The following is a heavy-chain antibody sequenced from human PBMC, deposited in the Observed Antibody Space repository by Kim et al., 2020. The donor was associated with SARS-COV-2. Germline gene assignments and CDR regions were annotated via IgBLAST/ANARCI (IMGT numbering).Heavy chain of an antibody. J-gene: IGHJ6*01. V-gene: IGHV3-9*01. Sequence: GGSLRLSCAASGFTFDDYAMHWVRQAPGKGLEWVSGISWNSGSIGYADSVKGRFTISRDNAKNSLYLQMNSLRAEDTALYYCAKDHYYDSSGYSSRLGM. CDR2: ISWNSGSI. D-gene: IGHD3-22*01. CDR1: GFTFDDYA. CDR3: AKDHYYDSSGYSSRLGM.